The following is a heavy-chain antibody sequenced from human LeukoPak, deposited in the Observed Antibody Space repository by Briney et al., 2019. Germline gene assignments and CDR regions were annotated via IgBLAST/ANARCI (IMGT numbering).Heavy chain of an antibody. D-gene: IGHD6-13*01. CDR2: IYYSGTT. Sequence: PSETLSLTCTVSGGSISSYYWSWIRQPPGKGLEWIGYIYYSGTTNYNPSLKSRVTISVDTSKNQFSLKLSSVTAADTAVYYCARGVYIAAAQYGFWGQGTLVTVSS. V-gene: IGHV4-59*01. CDR3: ARGVYIAAAQYGF. J-gene: IGHJ4*02. CDR1: GGSISSYY.